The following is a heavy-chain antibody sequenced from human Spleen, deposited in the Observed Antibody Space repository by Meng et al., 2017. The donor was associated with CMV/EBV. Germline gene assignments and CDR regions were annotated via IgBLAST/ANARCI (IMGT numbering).Heavy chain of an antibody. J-gene: IGHJ4*02. V-gene: IGHV3-74*01. CDR2: INSDGSST. CDR3: TRMYSSSPRLIDY. CDR1: GFTFSNYW. D-gene: IGHD6-13*01. Sequence: GGSLRLSCAASGFTFSNYWMHWVRQAPGKGLVWVSRINSDGSSTTYADSVKGRFTISRDNARNTLYLQMNSLRAEDTAVYYCTRMYSSSPRLIDYWGQGTLVTVSS.